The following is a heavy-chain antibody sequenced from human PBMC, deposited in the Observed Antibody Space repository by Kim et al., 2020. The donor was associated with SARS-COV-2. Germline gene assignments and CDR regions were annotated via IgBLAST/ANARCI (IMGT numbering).Heavy chain of an antibody. J-gene: IGHJ6*02. CDR2: IGTAGDT. V-gene: IGHV3-13*01. Sequence: PGGSLRLSCAASGFTFSSYDMQWVRQATGKGLEWVSAIGTAGDTYYPGSVKGRFTISRENAKNSLYLQMNSLRAGDTAVYYCARAGRDGYNLDLTGMDVWGQGTTVTVSS. CDR3: ARAGRDGYNLDLTGMDV. D-gene: IGHD5-12*01. CDR1: GFTFSSYD.